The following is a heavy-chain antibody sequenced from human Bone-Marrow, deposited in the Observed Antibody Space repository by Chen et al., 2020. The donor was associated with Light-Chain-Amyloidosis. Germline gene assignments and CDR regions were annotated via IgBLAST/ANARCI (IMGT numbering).Heavy chain of an antibody. V-gene: IGHV5-51*01. CDR1: GYTFPNYW. D-gene: IGHD5-12*01. CDR2: IYPDDSDA. J-gene: IGHJ4*02. Sequence: EVQLEQSGPEVKKPGESPKISCKGSGYTFPNYWIGWVRQMPGKGLEWMVVIYPDDSDARYSPSFEGQVTISADKSITTAYLQWRSLKASDTAMYYCARRRDGYNFDYWGQGTLVTVSS. CDR3: ARRRDGYNFDY.